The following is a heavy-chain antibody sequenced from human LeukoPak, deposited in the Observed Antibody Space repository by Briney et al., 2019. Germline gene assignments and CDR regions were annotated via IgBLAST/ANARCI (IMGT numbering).Heavy chain of an antibody. CDR1: GYIFTGYY. CDR2: INPKSGVT. Sequence: GASVKVSCKASGYIFTGYYMHWVRQAPGQGLEWMGWINPKSGVTKYVQKFQGRVIMTTDTSISIAYMELSRLRSDDTAVYYCARDISSSWYNHFQHWGQGTLVTVSS. J-gene: IGHJ1*01. D-gene: IGHD6-13*01. CDR3: ARDISSSWYNHFQH. V-gene: IGHV1-2*02.